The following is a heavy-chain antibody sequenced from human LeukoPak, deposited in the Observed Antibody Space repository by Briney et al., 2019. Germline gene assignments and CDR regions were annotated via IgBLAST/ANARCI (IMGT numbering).Heavy chain of an antibody. Sequence: PGGSLRLSCAASRFTFSSYSMNWVRQAPGKGLEWVSSISSSGSYIYYADSVKGRFTISRDNAKNSLYLQMNSLRAEDTAVYYCARDKTVADLDYWGQGTLVTVSS. CDR2: ISSSGSYI. D-gene: IGHD6-19*01. CDR3: ARDKTVADLDY. V-gene: IGHV3-21*01. CDR1: RFTFSSYS. J-gene: IGHJ4*02.